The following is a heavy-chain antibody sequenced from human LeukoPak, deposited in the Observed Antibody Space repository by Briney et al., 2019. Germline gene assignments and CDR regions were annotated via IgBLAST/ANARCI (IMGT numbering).Heavy chain of an antibody. CDR2: INPNSGGT. V-gene: IGHV1-2*02. CDR1: GYTFTGYY. J-gene: IGHJ4*02. CDR3: ARDGYYDSSGYYRN. Sequence: ASVKVSCKASGYTFTGYYMHWVRQAPGQGLEWMGWINPNSGGTNYAQKFQGRVTMTRDTSISTAYMELSRLRSDDTAVYYCARDGYYDSSGYYRNWGQGTLVTVSS. D-gene: IGHD3-22*01.